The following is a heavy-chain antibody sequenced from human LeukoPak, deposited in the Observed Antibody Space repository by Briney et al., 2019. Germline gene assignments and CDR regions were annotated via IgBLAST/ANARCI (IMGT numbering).Heavy chain of an antibody. Sequence: PGGSLRLSCAASGFTFSSYWMSWVRQAPGKGLEWVANIKQDGSEKYYVDSVEGRFTISRDNAKNSLYLQMNSLRAEDTAVYYCARGPNYDFWSCLYDAFDIWGQGTMVTVSS. D-gene: IGHD3-3*01. CDR3: ARGPNYDFWSCLYDAFDI. CDR2: IKQDGSEK. CDR1: GFTFSSYW. V-gene: IGHV3-7*04. J-gene: IGHJ3*02.